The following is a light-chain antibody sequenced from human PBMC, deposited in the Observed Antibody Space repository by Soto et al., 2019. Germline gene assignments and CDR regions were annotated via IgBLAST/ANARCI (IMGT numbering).Light chain of an antibody. J-gene: IGLJ1*01. CDR2: EGS. Sequence: QSALTQPASVSGSAGQSITISCTGTSSDVGSYNLVSWYQQHPGKAPKLMIYEGSKRPSGVSNRFSGSKSGNTASLTISGLQAEDEADYYCCSYAGSDYVFGTGTKV. V-gene: IGLV2-23*01. CDR1: SSDVGSYNL. CDR3: CSYAGSDYV.